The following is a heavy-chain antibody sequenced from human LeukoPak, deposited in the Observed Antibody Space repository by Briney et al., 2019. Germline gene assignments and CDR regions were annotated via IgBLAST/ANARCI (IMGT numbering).Heavy chain of an antibody. CDR2: ISGSGGST. Sequence: PGGSLRLSCVASGFTFSSYAMSWVRQAPGKGLEWVSAISGSGGSTYYADSVKGRFTISRDNSKNTLYLQMNSLRAEDTAVYYCAKDQSPLWFQSGDYWGQGTLVTVSS. V-gene: IGHV3-23*01. D-gene: IGHD3-10*01. CDR3: AKDQSPLWFQSGDY. J-gene: IGHJ4*02. CDR1: GFTFSSYA.